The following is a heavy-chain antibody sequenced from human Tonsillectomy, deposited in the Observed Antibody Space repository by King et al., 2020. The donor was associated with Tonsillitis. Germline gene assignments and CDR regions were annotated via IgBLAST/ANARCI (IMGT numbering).Heavy chain of an antibody. Sequence: VQLVQSGAEVKKPGATVKISCRVSGYTFTDYYMHWVQQAPGKGLEWMGFVDPEDGETIYAENFQDRVIITADTSTDTAYMELSSLRSEDTAVYYCARGKRMGPTMNHFDNWGQGTLVTVSS. CDR1: GYTFTDYY. J-gene: IGHJ4*02. D-gene: IGHD1-26*01. V-gene: IGHV1-69-2*01. CDR2: VDPEDGET. CDR3: ARGKRMGPTMNHFDN.